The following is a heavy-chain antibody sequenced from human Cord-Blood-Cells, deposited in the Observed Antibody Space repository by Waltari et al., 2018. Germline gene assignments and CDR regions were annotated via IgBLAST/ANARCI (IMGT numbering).Heavy chain of an antibody. J-gene: IGHJ5*02. D-gene: IGHD6-13*01. V-gene: IGHV4-39*07. CDR3: ARLSEYSSSA. CDR2: IYYSGST. Sequence: QLQLQESGPGLVKPSETLSLTCTVSGGSISSSSYYWGWIRQPPGKGLEWIGSIYYSGSTYHNPSLKSRVTISVDTSKNQFSLKLSSVTAADTAVYYCARLSEYSSSAWGQGTLVTVSS. CDR1: GGSISSSSYY.